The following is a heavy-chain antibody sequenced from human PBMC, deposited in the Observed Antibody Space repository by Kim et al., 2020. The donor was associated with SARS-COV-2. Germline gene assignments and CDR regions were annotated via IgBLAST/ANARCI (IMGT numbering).Heavy chain of an antibody. V-gene: IGHV4-59*01. CDR3: ARVASSIAVAVAFDP. CDR2: IYYSGST. D-gene: IGHD6-19*01. J-gene: IGHJ5*02. Sequence: SETLSLTCTVSGGSISSYYWSWIRQPPGKGLEWIGYIYYSGSTNYNPSLKSRVTISVDTSKNQFSLKLRSVTAADTAVYYCARVASSIAVAVAFDPWGQGTLVTVSS. CDR1: GGSISSYY.